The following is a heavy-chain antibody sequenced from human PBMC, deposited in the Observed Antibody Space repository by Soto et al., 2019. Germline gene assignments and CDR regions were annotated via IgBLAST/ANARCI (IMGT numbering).Heavy chain of an antibody. J-gene: IGHJ4*02. CDR2: ISGNNGKT. Sequence: ASVKVSCKASGHTFSTYGISWVRQAPGQGLEWMGWISGNNGKTNYAQKLQGRVTMTTDTATSTAYMELRSLRSDDTAVYYCATASGYYYEATDHWGQGTPLTVSS. D-gene: IGHD3-22*01. CDR1: GHTFSTYG. V-gene: IGHV1-18*04. CDR3: ATASGYYYEATDH.